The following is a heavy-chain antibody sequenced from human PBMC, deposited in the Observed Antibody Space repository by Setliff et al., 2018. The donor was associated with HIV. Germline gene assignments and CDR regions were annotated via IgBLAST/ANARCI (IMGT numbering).Heavy chain of an antibody. CDR2: ISGNGIGP. Sequence: PGGSLRLSCAASGFTLSRYAMTWVRQAPGKGLEWVSAISGNGIGPYYPDSVTGRFTISRDNSKNTLFLQMNSLRAEDTAVYYCAKDRRYYYGSGSYAAETWGQGTLVTVLL. D-gene: IGHD3-10*01. CDR3: AKDRRYYYGSGSYAAET. J-gene: IGHJ5*02. V-gene: IGHV3-23*01. CDR1: GFTLSRYA.